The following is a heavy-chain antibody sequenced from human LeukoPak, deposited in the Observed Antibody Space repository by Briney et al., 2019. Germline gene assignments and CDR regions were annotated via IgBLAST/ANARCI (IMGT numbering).Heavy chain of an antibody. Sequence: GGSLRLSCSASGFTFSSYDMHWVRQATGKGLEWVSAIGTAGDAYYPGSVRGRFTISRENATDSLYMQTNGLTGGDTAVSYCARGRGSSYDLWGQGAPVTVSS. D-gene: IGHD5-18*01. J-gene: IGHJ5*02. V-gene: IGHV3-13*01. CDR3: ARGRGSSYDL. CDR2: IGTAGDA. CDR1: GFTFSSYD.